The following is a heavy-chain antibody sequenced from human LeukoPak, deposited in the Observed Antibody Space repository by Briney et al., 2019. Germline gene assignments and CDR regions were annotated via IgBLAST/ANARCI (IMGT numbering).Heavy chain of an antibody. CDR2: ISSSRSYI. V-gene: IGHV3-21*01. Sequence: GGSLRLSCAASGFTFSSYSMNWVRQAPGKGLEWVSFISSSRSYIYYADSVKGRFTISRDNAKNSLYLQMNSLRAEDTAVYYCARSGRVSTQNWFDPWGQGTLVTVSS. CDR1: GFTFSSYS. J-gene: IGHJ5*02. CDR3: ARSGRVSTQNWFDP. D-gene: IGHD6-13*01.